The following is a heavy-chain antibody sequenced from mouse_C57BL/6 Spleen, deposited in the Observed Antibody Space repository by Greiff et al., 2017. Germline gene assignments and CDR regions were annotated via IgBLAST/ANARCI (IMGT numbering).Heavy chain of an antibody. CDR2: ISSGSSTI. J-gene: IGHJ2*01. CDR1: GFTFSDYG. V-gene: IGHV5-17*01. D-gene: IGHD2-1*01. CDR3: ARTIYYGNYFDY. Sequence: EVKLVESGGGLVKPGGSLKLSCAASGFTFSDYGMHWVHQAPEKGLEWVAYISSGSSTIYYADTVKGRFTISRDNAKNTLFLQMTSLRSEDTAMYYCARTIYYGNYFDYWGQGTTLTVSS.